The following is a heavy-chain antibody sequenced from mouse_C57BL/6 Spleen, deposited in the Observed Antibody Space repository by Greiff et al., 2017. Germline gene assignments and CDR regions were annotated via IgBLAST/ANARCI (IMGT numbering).Heavy chain of an antibody. V-gene: IGHV1-69*01. J-gene: IGHJ4*01. CDR1: GYTFTSYW. Sequence: QVQLQQPGAELVMPGASVKLSCKASGYTFTSYWMHWVKQRPGQGLAWLGEIDPSASSTNYNQQFKGKSTLTVDKSSSTAYMQLSSLTSEDSAVYYCARYYGSSDAMDYWGQGTSVTVSS. CDR2: IDPSASST. D-gene: IGHD1-1*01. CDR3: ARYYGSSDAMDY.